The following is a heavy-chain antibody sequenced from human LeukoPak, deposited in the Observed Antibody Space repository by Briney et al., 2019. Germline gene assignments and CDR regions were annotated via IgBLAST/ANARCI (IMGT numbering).Heavy chain of an antibody. J-gene: IGHJ4*02. CDR3: ARIRGDSSGYPLLDY. CDR2: IDWDDDK. Sequence: SGPALVKPTQTLTLTCTFSGFSLSTSGMRVSWIRQPPGKALEWLARIDWDDDKFYSTSLKTRLTLSKDTSKNQVVLTMTNMDPVDTATYYCARIRGDSSGYPLLDYWGQGTLVTVSS. D-gene: IGHD3-22*01. CDR1: GFSLSTSGMR. V-gene: IGHV2-70*04.